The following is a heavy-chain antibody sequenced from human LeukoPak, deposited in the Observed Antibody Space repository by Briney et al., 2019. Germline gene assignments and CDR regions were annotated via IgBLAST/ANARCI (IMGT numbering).Heavy chain of an antibody. J-gene: IGHJ3*02. V-gene: IGHV5-51*01. CDR3: ARRGTVTTRDFDI. CDR2: IYPGDSDT. Sequence: GESLKISCKGSGYSFTSYWIGWVRQMPGEGLEWMGIIYPGDSDTRYSPSFQGQVTISADKSISTAYLQWSSLKASDTAMYYCARRGTVTTRDFDIWGQGTMVTVSS. CDR1: GYSFTSYW. D-gene: IGHD4-17*01.